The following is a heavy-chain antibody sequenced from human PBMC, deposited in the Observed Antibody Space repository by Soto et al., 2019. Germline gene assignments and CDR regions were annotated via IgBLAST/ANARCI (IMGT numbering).Heavy chain of an antibody. CDR1: GFTFSSYA. J-gene: IGHJ4*02. V-gene: IGHV3-64D*08. CDR3: VKDFGIAVAGTWIAFDY. Sequence: GGSLRLSCSASGFTFSSYAMHWVRQAPGKGLEYVSAISSNGGSTYYADSVKGRFTISRDNSKNTLYLQMSSLRAEDTAVYYCVKDFGIAVAGTWIAFDYWGQGTLVTVSS. D-gene: IGHD6-19*01. CDR2: ISSNGGST.